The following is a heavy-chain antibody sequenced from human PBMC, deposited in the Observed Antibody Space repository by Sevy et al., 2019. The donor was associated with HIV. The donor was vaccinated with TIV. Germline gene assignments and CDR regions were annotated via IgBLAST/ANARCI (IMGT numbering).Heavy chain of an antibody. D-gene: IGHD2-21*02. CDR3: AKTLQKLPFHPHYFDY. J-gene: IGHJ4*02. Sequence: GGSLRLSCAASGFTLGSYTMNWVRQAPGEGLEWVASISATGGSTYYPNPVKGRFTISRDVSKGLLYLQMNSLTAEDTAIFYCAKTLQKLPFHPHYFDYWGQGTLVTVSS. CDR1: GFTLGSYT. V-gene: IGHV3-23*01. CDR2: ISATGGST.